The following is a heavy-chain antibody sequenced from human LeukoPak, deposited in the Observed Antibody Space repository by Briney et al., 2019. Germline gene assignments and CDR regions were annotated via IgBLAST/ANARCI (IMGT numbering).Heavy chain of an antibody. J-gene: IGHJ5*02. Sequence: PGGSLRLSCAASGFTVSSNYMSWVRQAPGKGLEWVSVIYSGGSTYYADSVKGRFTISRDNSKNTLYLQMNSLRAEDTAVYYCARGYGDNYGYSYNWFDPWGQGTLVTVSS. V-gene: IGHV3-66*01. CDR3: ARGYGDNYGYSYNWFDP. CDR2: IYSGGST. D-gene: IGHD5-18*01. CDR1: GFTVSSNY.